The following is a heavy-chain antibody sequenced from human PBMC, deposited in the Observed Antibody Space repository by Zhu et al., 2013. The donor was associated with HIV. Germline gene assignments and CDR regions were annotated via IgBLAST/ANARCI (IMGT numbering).Heavy chain of an antibody. CDR2: MNPNSGNT. CDR1: GYTFSSYD. J-gene: IGHJ4*02. V-gene: IGHV1-8*01. Sequence: QVQLVQSGAELKKPGASVKVSCKASGYTFSSYDINWVRQATGQGLEWMGWMNPNSGNTGFAQKFQGRLTMTRDTSISTAYMELSSLRSEDAAVYYCARGDSRGYTYGLWGQGTLVTVSS. D-gene: IGHD5-18*01. CDR3: ARGDSRGYTYGL.